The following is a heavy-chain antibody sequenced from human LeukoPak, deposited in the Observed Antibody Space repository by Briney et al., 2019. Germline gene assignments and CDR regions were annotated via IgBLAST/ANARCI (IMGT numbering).Heavy chain of an antibody. V-gene: IGHV1-18*01. CDR3: ARDQYYYDSSGYYRDAFDI. CDR1: GYTFTSYG. D-gene: IGHD3-22*01. Sequence: GASVKVSCKASGYTFTSYGISWVRQAPGQGLEWMGWISAYNGNTNYAQKLQGRVTMTTDTSTSTAYMELRSLRSDDTAVYYCARDQYYYDSSGYYRDAFDIWGQGTMVTVSS. J-gene: IGHJ3*02. CDR2: ISAYNGNT.